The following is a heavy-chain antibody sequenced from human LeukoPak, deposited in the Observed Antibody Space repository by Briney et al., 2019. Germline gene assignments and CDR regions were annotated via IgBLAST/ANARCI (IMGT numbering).Heavy chain of an antibody. Sequence: GGSLRLSCAASGFTFSNYAMSWVRQAPGKGLEWVSGISGSGGNSYYADSVKGRFTISRDNSKNTLYLQMNSLRAEDTAVYYCAKDIFPASSWYFPFDYWGQGTLVTVSS. D-gene: IGHD6-13*01. CDR3: AKDIFPASSWYFPFDY. J-gene: IGHJ4*02. CDR1: GFTFSNYA. V-gene: IGHV3-23*01. CDR2: ISGSGGNS.